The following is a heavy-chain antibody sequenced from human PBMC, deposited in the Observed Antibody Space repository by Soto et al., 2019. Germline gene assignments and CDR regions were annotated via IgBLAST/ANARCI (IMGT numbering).Heavy chain of an antibody. CDR2: IYYSGST. D-gene: IGHD6-13*01. V-gene: IGHV4-31*03. CDR3: ARQPQQLGDFDY. J-gene: IGHJ4*02. Sequence: SETLSLTCTVSGGSISSGGYYWSWIRQHPGKGLEWIGYIYYSGSTYYNPSLKSRVTISVDTSKNQFSLKLSSVTAADTAVYYCARQPQQLGDFDYWGQGTLVTVSS. CDR1: GGSISSGGYY.